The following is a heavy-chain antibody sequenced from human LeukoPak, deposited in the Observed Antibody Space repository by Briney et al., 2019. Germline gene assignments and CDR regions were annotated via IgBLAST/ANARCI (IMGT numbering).Heavy chain of an antibody. CDR3: ARGWYYYGSGSYPLFDY. Sequence: ASVKVSCKASGYTFTGYFIHWVRQAPGQGLEWMGGIIPIFGTANYAQKFQGRVTITADESTSTAYMELGSLRSEDTAVYYCARGWYYYGSGSYPLFDYWGQGTLVTVSS. J-gene: IGHJ4*02. D-gene: IGHD3-10*01. CDR1: GYTFTGYF. V-gene: IGHV1-69*13. CDR2: IIPIFGTA.